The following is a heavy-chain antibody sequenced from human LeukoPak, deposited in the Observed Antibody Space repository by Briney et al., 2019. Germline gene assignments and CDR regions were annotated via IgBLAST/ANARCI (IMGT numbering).Heavy chain of an antibody. CDR1: GFTFTTYW. V-gene: IGHV3-7*01. Sequence: GGSLRLSCEASGFTFTTYWMGWVRQAPGKGLEWVANIKQDGSEKYYVDSVKGRFTISRDNAKNSLSLQMNSLRAEDTAVYYCARPLMYYYGSETYFWFDPWGQGTLVTVPS. CDR2: IKQDGSEK. J-gene: IGHJ5*02. CDR3: ARPLMYYYGSETYFWFDP. D-gene: IGHD3-10*01.